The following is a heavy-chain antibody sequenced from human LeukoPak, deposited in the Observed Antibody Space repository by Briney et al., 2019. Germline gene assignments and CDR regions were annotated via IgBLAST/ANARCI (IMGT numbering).Heavy chain of an antibody. D-gene: IGHD1-26*01. CDR3: ARVSSGSYFGYSYYYMDV. J-gene: IGHJ6*03. V-gene: IGHV3-74*01. Sequence: QPGGSLRLSCAASGFTFSNYWRHWVRHAPGKGRVWVSRINSDGSSTTYADSVKARFTISRDNPKNTLYLQMNSLRAEDTAVYCARVSSGSYFGYSYYYMDVWGKGTTVTVSS. CDR2: INSDGSST. CDR1: GFTFSNYW.